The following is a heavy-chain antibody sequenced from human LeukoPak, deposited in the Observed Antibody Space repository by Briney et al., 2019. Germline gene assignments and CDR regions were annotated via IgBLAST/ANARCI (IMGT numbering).Heavy chain of an antibody. D-gene: IGHD3-16*01. J-gene: IGHJ4*02. Sequence: GGSLRLSCAASKFTFSNYWVSWVRQPPGKGLEWVAYMNQAGNDKKYLDSVKGRFTISRDNAKNSLYLQMNSLRAGDTAVYYCARGTYYYEFWGQGTLVTVSS. CDR1: KFTFSNYW. CDR3: ARGTYYYEF. CDR2: MNQAGNDK. V-gene: IGHV3-7*04.